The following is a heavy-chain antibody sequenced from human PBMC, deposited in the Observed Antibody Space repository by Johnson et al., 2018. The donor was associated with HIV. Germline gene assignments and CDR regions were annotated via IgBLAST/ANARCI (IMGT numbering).Heavy chain of an antibody. J-gene: IGHJ3*02. CDR3: ARGDLAAAGNGAFDI. CDR2: ISSSGSVI. D-gene: IGHD6-13*01. CDR1: GFTFSDYY. V-gene: IGHV3-11*04. Sequence: QMQLVESGGGLVKPGGSLRLSCVASGFTFSDYYMSWIRQAPGKGLEWVSYISSSGSVIYSADSVKGRFTISRDNAKNSLYLQMNRLRAEDTAVYYCARGDLAAAGNGAFDIWGQGTMVTVSS.